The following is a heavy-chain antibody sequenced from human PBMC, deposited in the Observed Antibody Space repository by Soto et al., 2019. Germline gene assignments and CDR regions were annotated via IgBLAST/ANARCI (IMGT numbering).Heavy chain of an antibody. CDR3: ARPNDYWNGCGHFDY. J-gene: IGHJ4*02. D-gene: IGHD3-3*01. CDR1: GRSISSVGYY. V-gene: IGHV4-31*11. CDR2: ISYTGST. Sequence: TLSLTCAVSGRSISSVGYYWSWVRLLPGKGLEWIGSISYTGSTYYNPSLENRLSISLDTSENRSSLRLNSVTAADTAIYYCARPNDYWNGCGHFDYWGQGSLVTVSS.